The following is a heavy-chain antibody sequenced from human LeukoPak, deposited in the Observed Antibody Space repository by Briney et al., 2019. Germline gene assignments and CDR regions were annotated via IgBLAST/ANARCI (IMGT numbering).Heavy chain of an antibody. CDR1: GYTFTGHY. V-gene: IGHV1-2*02. Sequence: GASVTVSFMASGYTFTGHYMHWVRQPPGQGLAWMGCINPNSGGTNYAQKFQGRVTITRDTSISTAYMELSRLRSDDTAVYYCARGAHYHDSSEGYDYWGQGTLVTVSS. J-gene: IGHJ4*02. CDR2: INPNSGGT. CDR3: ARGAHYHDSSEGYDY. D-gene: IGHD3-22*01.